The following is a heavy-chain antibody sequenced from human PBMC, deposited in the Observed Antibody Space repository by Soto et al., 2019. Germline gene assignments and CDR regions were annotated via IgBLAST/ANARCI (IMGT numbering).Heavy chain of an antibody. CDR3: AKPTLFEYSSTFEP. CDR1: GFTLRNYV. D-gene: IGHD6-6*01. J-gene: IGHJ5*02. Sequence: LRLSCAASGFTLRNYVMSWVRQVAGKGLEWVSAISGSGGSTYYADSVKGRFTISRDNSKNTLYLQMNMLRDEDTAIYFCAKPTLFEYSSTFEPWGQGTMVTISS. V-gene: IGHV3-23*01. CDR2: ISGSGGST.